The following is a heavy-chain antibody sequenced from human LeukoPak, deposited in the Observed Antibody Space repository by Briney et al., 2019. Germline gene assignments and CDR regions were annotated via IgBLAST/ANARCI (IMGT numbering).Heavy chain of an antibody. J-gene: IGHJ3*02. CDR1: GYSRYTFTDYY. CDR3: ARAAFYDDASGSYLFPHAFDI. CDR2: INPDTGGT. Sequence: ASVKVSCKASGYSRYTFTDYYMHWVRQAPGQGLEWMGRINPDTGGTNYIQKFQGRVTMTRDKPISTVYMELSRLRSDDTAVYYCARAAFYDDASGSYLFPHAFDIWGQGTMLTVSS. D-gene: IGHD3-16*01. V-gene: IGHV1-2*06.